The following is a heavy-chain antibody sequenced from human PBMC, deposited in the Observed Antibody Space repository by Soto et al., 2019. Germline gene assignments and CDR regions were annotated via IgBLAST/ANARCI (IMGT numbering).Heavy chain of an antibody. D-gene: IGHD3-3*01. CDR1: GGSISSYY. V-gene: IGHV4-59*01. CDR2: IYYNGST. J-gene: IGHJ5*02. Sequence: PSETLSLTCTVSGGSISSYYWSWIRQPPGKGLEWIGYIYYNGSTNYNPSLKSRVTISVDTSKNQFSLKLSSVTAADTAVYYCARTYYVFWSVYWRWFAPGGQGPRVTVSS. CDR3: ARTYYVFWSVYWRWFAP.